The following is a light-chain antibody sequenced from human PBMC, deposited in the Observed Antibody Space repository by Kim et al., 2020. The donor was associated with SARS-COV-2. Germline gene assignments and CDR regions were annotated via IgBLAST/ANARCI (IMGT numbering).Light chain of an antibody. CDR3: QQSYDSPLT. J-gene: IGKJ4*01. V-gene: IGKV4-1*01. CDR2: WAS. CDR1: QSVLKRSDNKNY. Sequence: ATINCKSSQSVLKRSDNKNYLAGYQQKPGQPPKLLIYWASTRESGVPDRFSGSGSGTDFTLTISSLQAADVAVYYCQQSYDSPLTFGGGTKVDIK.